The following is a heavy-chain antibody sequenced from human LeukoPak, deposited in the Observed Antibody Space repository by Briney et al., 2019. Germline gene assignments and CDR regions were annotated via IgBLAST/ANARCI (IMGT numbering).Heavy chain of an antibody. D-gene: IGHD3-16*01. J-gene: IGHJ4*02. CDR1: GGSISSYY. V-gene: IGHV4-59*01. CDR2: IYYSGST. CDR3: ARDRPGGSSFDY. Sequence: PSETLSLTCPVSGGSISSYYWSWIRQPPGKGLEWIGYIYYSGSTNYSPSLKSRVTISVDTSMNQFSLRLSSVTAADTAVYYCARDRPGGSSFDYWGQGTLVTVSS.